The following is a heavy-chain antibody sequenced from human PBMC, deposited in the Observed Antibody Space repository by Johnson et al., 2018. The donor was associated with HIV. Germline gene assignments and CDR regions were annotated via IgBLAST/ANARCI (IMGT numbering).Heavy chain of an antibody. D-gene: IGHD3-16*01. V-gene: IGHV3-66*01. CDR1: GFTVSSNY. J-gene: IGHJ3*02. CDR3: ARDPRGEALAFDAFDI. Sequence: VQLVESGGGLVKPGGSLRLSCAASGFTVSSNYMSWVRQAPGKGLEWVSVIYSGGSTYYADSVKGRFTISRDNSKNTLYLQMNSLRAEDTAVYYCARDPRGEALAFDAFDIWGQGTMVTVSS. CDR2: IYSGGST.